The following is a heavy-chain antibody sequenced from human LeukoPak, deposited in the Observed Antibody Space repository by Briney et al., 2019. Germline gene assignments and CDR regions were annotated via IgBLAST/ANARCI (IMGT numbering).Heavy chain of an antibody. CDR2: ISWNSGSI. Sequence: GGSLRLSCAASGFTFDDYAMHWVRQAPGKGLEWVSGISWNSGSIGYADSVKGRFTISRDNSKNTLYLQMNSLRAEDTAVYYCARGGVLVTPRLDGYNQADFDYWGQGTLVTVSS. D-gene: IGHD5-24*01. CDR3: ARGGVLVTPRLDGYNQADFDY. CDR1: GFTFDDYA. J-gene: IGHJ4*02. V-gene: IGHV3-9*01.